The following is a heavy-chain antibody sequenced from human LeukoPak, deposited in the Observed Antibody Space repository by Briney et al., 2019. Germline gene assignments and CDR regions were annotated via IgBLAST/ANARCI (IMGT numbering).Heavy chain of an antibody. CDR3: AKAAEIVVVIFDY. D-gene: IGHD3-22*01. CDR1: GFTFSSYA. J-gene: IGHJ4*02. Sequence: GRSLRLSCAASGFTFSSYAMSWIRQAPGKGLEWVSSISGSGGTTYYADSVKGRFTISRDNSKTTLYLQMNSLRAEDTAVYYCAKAAEIVVVIFDYWGQGTLVTVSS. V-gene: IGHV3-23*01. CDR2: ISGSGGTT.